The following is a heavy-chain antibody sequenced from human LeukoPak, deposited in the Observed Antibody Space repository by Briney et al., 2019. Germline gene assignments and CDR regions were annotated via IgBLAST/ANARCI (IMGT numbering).Heavy chain of an antibody. J-gene: IGHJ5*02. CDR3: ARAYPGIAAAGTPRGGFDP. D-gene: IGHD6-13*01. V-gene: IGHV1-69*05. Sequence: SVKVSCKASGGTFSSYAISWVRQAPGQGLEWMGRIIPIFGTANYAQKFQGRVTITTDESTSTAYMELSRLRSDDTAVYYCARAYPGIAAAGTPRGGFDPWGQGTLVTVSS. CDR2: IIPIFGTA. CDR1: GGTFSSYA.